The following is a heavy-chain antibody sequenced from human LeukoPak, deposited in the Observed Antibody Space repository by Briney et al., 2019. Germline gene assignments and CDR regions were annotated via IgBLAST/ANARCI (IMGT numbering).Heavy chain of an antibody. CDR2: ISWNSGSI. V-gene: IGHV3-9*01. D-gene: IGHD1-14*01. J-gene: IGHJ4*02. Sequence: PGRSLRLSCAASGFTFDDYAMHWVRRVPGKGLEWVSGISWNSGSIGYADSVKGRFTISRENAKNSLYLHMNSLSAEDTALYYCAKGKKITEVGLFDCWGQGTLVTVSS. CDR1: GFTFDDYA. CDR3: AKGKKITEVGLFDC.